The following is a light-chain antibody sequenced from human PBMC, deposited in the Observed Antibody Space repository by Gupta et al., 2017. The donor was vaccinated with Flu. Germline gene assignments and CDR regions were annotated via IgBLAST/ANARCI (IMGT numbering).Light chain of an antibody. CDR2: GNS. CDR3: QSYDSSLSGFHVV. V-gene: IGLV1-40*01. CDR1: SSNIGAGYD. Sequence: QSVLTQPPSVSGAPGQRVTISCTGSSSNIGAGYDLHWYQQLPGTAPKLLLYGNSNRPSGVPDRFSGSKSGTSASLAITRLQAEDEADYYCQSYDSSLSGFHVVFGGGTKLTVL. J-gene: IGLJ2*01.